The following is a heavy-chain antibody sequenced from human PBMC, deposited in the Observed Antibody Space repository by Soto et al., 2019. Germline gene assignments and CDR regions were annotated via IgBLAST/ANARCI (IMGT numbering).Heavy chain of an antibody. CDR2: INPNSGGT. CDR3: ARDRVAHYYGSGSPNDAFDI. Sequence: GASVKVSCKASGYTFTGYYMHWVRQAPGQGLEWMGWINPNSGGTNYAQKFQGWVTMTRDTSISTAYMELSRLRSDDTAVYYCARDRVAHYYGSGSPNDAFDIWGQGTMVTVSS. V-gene: IGHV1-2*04. CDR1: GYTFTGYY. D-gene: IGHD3-10*01. J-gene: IGHJ3*02.